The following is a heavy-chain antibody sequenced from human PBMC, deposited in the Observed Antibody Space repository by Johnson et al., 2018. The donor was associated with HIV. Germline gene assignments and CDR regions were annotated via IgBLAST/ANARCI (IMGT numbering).Heavy chain of an antibody. CDR3: ARSVGYYDSSGYDRPQYAFDI. CDR1: GFTFDDYG. D-gene: IGHD3-22*01. J-gene: IGHJ3*02. Sequence: ESGGGVVRPGGSLRLSCAASGFTFDDYGMNWVRQGPGKGLEWVSGINWNGGSTGYADSVKGRFTISRDNAKNSLYLQMNSLRAEDTALYYCARSVGYYDSSGYDRPQYAFDIWGQGTMVTVSS. CDR2: INWNGGST. V-gene: IGHV3-20*04.